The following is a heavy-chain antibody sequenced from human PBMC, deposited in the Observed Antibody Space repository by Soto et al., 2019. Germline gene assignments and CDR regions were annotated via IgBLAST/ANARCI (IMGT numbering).Heavy chain of an antibody. CDR3: ARGLFNGYGGFYYFDF. J-gene: IGHJ4*02. CDR1: GGSIISYY. CDR2: IYYSGST. Sequence: PSETLSLTCTVSGGSIISYYWSWIRQPPGKGLEWIGYIYYSGSTNYNPSLKSRVTISVDTSKNQFSLKLSSVTAADTAVYYCARGLFNGYGGFYYFDFWGQGALVTVSS. V-gene: IGHV4-59*01. D-gene: IGHD5-18*01.